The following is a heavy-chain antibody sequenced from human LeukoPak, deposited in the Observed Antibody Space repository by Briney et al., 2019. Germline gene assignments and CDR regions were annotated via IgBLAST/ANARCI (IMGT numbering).Heavy chain of an antibody. D-gene: IGHD2-15*01. CDR2: ISRNGSST. V-gene: IGHV3-64*01. CDR1: GFTFSSYG. J-gene: IGHJ4*02. Sequence: GGSLRLSCAASGFTFSSYGLHWVRQAPGKGLEYVSAISRNGSSTNYANSVKGRFTISRDNSKNTLYLQMNSLRAEDTAVYYCAKDECSGGSCYSAPDFDYWGQGTLVTVSS. CDR3: AKDECSGGSCYSAPDFDY.